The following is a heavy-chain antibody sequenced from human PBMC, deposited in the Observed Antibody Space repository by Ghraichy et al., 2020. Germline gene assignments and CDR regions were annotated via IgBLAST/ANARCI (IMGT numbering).Heavy chain of an antibody. CDR1: GFTFSTYA. V-gene: IGHV3-30-3*01. J-gene: IGHJ3*02. Sequence: GESLNISCAASGFTFSTYAMHWVRQAPGKGLEWVAVISYDGNNKYYADSVKGRFTISRDNSKNTLYLQMNSLRVEDTTVYYCARDFRARITFVRGVTPGFAFDIWGQGTMVTVSS. CDR3: ARDFRARITFVRGVTPGFAFDI. D-gene: IGHD3-10*01. CDR2: ISYDGNNK.